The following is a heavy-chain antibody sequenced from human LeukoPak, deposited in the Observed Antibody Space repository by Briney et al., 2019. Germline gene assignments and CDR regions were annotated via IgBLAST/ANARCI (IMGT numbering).Heavy chain of an antibody. V-gene: IGHV1-18*01. CDR1: GYTFTSYG. CDR3: ASGLAYSNSPGAFDI. D-gene: IGHD6-6*01. CDR2: VSAYNGNT. J-gene: IGHJ3*02. Sequence: ASVKVSCKASGYTFTSYGISWVRQAPGQGLEWMGWVSAYNGNTNYAQKLQGRVTMTTDTSTSTAYMELRSLRSDDTAVYYCASGLAYSNSPGAFDIWGQGTMVTVSS.